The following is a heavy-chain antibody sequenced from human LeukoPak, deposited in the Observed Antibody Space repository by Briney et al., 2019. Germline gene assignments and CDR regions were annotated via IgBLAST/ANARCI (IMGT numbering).Heavy chain of an antibody. V-gene: IGHV3-33*06. CDR2: IWYDGSNK. CDR1: GFSFDTYG. J-gene: IGHJ4*02. Sequence: PGGSLRLSCAASGFSFDTYGIHWVRQAPGKGLEWVAVIWYDGSNKYYADSVKGRFTISRDNSKNSVYLQMNSLRAEDTAIYYCAHDRPHFDYWGQGNLVTVSS. CDR3: AHDRPHFDY.